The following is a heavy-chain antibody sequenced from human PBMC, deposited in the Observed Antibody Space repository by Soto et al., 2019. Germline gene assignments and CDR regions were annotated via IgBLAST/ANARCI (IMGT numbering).Heavy chain of an antibody. Sequence: GSSGKVSCKTSGYIFTTHAITWVRQAPGQGLEWMGWISTYNGDTNYAQKFQGRVTLTKDTSTSTAYMELRSLRSDDTAGYYCARDPSNTSGYRIYLDAWGQGTLVTVSS. CDR2: ISTYNGDT. D-gene: IGHD6-19*01. CDR1: GYIFTTHA. V-gene: IGHV1-18*04. CDR3: ARDPSNTSGYRIYLDA. J-gene: IGHJ5*02.